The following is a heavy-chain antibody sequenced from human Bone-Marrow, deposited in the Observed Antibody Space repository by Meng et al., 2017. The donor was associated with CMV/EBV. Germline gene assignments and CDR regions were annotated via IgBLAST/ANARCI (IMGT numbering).Heavy chain of an antibody. D-gene: IGHD2-2*02. V-gene: IGHV1-18*01. CDR3: ARDPDCSSTNCYTSSYGMDV. J-gene: IGHJ6*02. CDR1: GYTFSSYG. CDR2: ISAYNGNT. Sequence: ASVKVSCKASGYTFSSYGISWVRQAPGQGLEWMGWISAYNGNTNFAQKPQGRVTMTTDTSTSTAYLELRRLRSDDTAVYYCARDPDCSSTNCYTSSYGMDVWGQGTTVTVSS.